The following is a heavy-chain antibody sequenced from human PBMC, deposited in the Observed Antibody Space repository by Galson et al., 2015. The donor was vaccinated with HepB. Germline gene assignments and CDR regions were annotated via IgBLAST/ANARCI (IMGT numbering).Heavy chain of an antibody. V-gene: IGHV3-23*01. Sequence: LRLSCAASGFTFSIYAMSWVRQAPGKGLEWVSSISGSGGTAYHADSVKGRFTVSRDNSKNTLYLQMSGLRAEDTAVYYCAKDKTDPEYSSSPDYFDYWGREPWSPSP. CDR3: AKDKTDPEYSSSPDYFDY. D-gene: IGHD6-6*01. CDR2: ISGSGGTA. CDR1: GFTFSIYA. J-gene: IGHJ4*02.